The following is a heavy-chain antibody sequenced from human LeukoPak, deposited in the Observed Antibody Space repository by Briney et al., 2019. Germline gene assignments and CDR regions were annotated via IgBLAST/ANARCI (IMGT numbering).Heavy chain of an antibody. J-gene: IGHJ4*02. CDR2: FYASGST. V-gene: IGHV4-61*02. CDR1: GGSISSGGYF. CDR3: ARVRKWTAHFDY. Sequence: SETLSLTCTVSGGSISSGGYFWSWIRQPAGKGLEWIGRFYASGSTNYNPSLQSRVTISVDTSKNQFSLKLSSVTAADTAVYYCARVRKWTAHFDYWGQGTLVTVSS. D-gene: IGHD1-26*01.